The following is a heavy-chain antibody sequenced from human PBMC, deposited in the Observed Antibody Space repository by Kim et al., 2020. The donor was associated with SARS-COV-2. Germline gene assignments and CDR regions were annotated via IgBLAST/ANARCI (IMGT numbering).Heavy chain of an antibody. CDR2: IKQDGSEK. J-gene: IGHJ4*02. Sequence: GGSLRLSCAASGFTFSSYWMSWVRQAPGKGLEWVANIKQDGSEKYYVDSVKGRFTISRDNAKNSLYLQMNSLRAEDTAVYYCARGHRLGRDISGGYWGQGTLVTVSS. V-gene: IGHV3-7*01. D-gene: IGHD2-15*01. CDR1: GFTFSSYW. CDR3: ARGHRLGRDISGGY.